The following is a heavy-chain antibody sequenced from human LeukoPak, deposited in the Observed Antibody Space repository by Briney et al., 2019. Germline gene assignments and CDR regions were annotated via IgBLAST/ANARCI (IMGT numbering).Heavy chain of an antibody. Sequence: VGSLRLSCAASGFTVSSNYMSWVRQAPGKGLEWVSVIYSGGSTYYADSVKDRFTISRDYSRNTLYLQMNSLRAEDAAVYYCARHPGGIEAFDIWGQGTMVTVSS. CDR1: GFTVSSNY. V-gene: IGHV3-66*04. CDR3: ARHPGGIEAFDI. CDR2: IYSGGST. J-gene: IGHJ3*02.